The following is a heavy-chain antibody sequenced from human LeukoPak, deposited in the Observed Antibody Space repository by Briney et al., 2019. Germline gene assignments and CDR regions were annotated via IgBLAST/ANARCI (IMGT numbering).Heavy chain of an antibody. CDR3: ARDFSDDSSGYYGELDY. CDR1: GFTFSSYS. Sequence: GGSLRLSCAASGFTFSSYSMNWVRQAPGKGLEWVSYISSSSSTIYYADSVKGRFTISRDDAKNSLYLQMNSLRAEDTAVYYCARDFSDDSSGYYGELDYWGQGTLVTVSS. J-gene: IGHJ4*02. CDR2: ISSSSSTI. D-gene: IGHD3-22*01. V-gene: IGHV3-48*01.